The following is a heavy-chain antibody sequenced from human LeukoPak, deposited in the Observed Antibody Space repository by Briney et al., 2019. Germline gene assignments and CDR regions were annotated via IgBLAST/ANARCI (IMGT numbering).Heavy chain of an antibody. J-gene: IGHJ4*02. V-gene: IGHV1-8*01. Sequence: ASVKVSCKASGYTFTSYDINWVRQATGQGLEWMGWMNPNSGNTGYAQKFQGSVTMTRNTSISTAYMELSSLRSEDTAVYYCARADRVVIAEYYFDYWGQGTLVTVSS. CDR3: ARADRVVIAEYYFDY. CDR1: GYTFTSYD. D-gene: IGHD3-3*01. CDR2: MNPNSGNT.